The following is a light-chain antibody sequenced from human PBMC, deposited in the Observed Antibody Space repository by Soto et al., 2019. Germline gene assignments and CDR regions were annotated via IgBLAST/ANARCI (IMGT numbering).Light chain of an antibody. CDR1: SSDVGGYDF. V-gene: IGLV2-11*01. CDR3: GTWDSSLSAYV. Sequence: QSALTQPRSVSGSPGQSVTLSCTGTSSDVGGYDFVSWYQQHPGKAPKLLIYDVTKRPSGVPDRFSGSKSGNSASLTISGLQAEDEADYYCGTWDSSLSAYVFGTGTKLTVL. CDR2: DVT. J-gene: IGLJ1*01.